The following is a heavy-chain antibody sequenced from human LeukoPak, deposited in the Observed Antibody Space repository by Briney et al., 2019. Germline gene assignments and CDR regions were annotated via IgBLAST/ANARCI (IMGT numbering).Heavy chain of an antibody. J-gene: IGHJ3*02. Sequence: PGGSLRPSCAASGFTFSSYAMSWVRQAPGKGLEWVSAISGSGGSTYYADSVKGRFTISRDNSKNTLYLQMNSLRAGDTAVYYCAKIQGPGGRLGELSLFRAFDIWGQGTMVTVSS. CDR2: ISGSGGST. CDR3: AKIQGPGGRLGELSLFRAFDI. V-gene: IGHV3-23*01. CDR1: GFTFSSYA. D-gene: IGHD3-16*02.